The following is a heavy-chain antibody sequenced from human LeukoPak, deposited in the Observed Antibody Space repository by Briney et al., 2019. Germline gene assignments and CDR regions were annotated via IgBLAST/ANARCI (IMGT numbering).Heavy chain of an antibody. CDR2: IIPIFGTA. Sequence: SVKVSCKASGGTFSSYAISWVRQAPGQGLEWMGGIIPIFGTANYAQKFQGRVTITTDESTSTAYMELRSLRSDDTAVYYCARGAPVGASLNFDYWGQGTLVTVSS. V-gene: IGHV1-69*05. J-gene: IGHJ4*02. D-gene: IGHD1-26*01. CDR3: ARGAPVGASLNFDY. CDR1: GGTFSSYA.